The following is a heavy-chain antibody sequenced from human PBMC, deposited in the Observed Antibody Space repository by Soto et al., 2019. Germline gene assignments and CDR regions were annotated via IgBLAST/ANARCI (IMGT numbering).Heavy chain of an antibody. CDR1: GFTFSSCT. J-gene: IGHJ6*02. Sequence: EVHLVESGGGLVKPGGSLRLSCAVSGFTFSSCTMNWVRQAPGKGLEWVSSISPSTNHIYYADSVKGRFTISRDNAKNSLFLQMNCLRAEEMAVHYCSGCSRGACLQTYGMGVWGQWTTVTVSS. CDR2: ISPSTNHI. V-gene: IGHV3-21*01. D-gene: IGHD2-2*01. CDR3: SGCSRGACLQTYGMGV.